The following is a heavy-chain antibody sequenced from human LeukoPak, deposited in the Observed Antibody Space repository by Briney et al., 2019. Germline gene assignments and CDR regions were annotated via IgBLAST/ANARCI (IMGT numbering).Heavy chain of an antibody. D-gene: IGHD6-13*01. CDR1: GFTFSNFA. CDR2: ITGYGAT. J-gene: IGHJ5*02. V-gene: IGHV3-23*01. Sequence: GGSLRLSCAASGFTFSNFAMMWVRQAPGTGLQWVSTITGYGATFYADSVRGRFTIFRDTSMNTLFLQMNSLGAEDTAVYYCAKGAAAVKVDWFDPWGQGTLVTVSS. CDR3: AKGAAAVKVDWFDP.